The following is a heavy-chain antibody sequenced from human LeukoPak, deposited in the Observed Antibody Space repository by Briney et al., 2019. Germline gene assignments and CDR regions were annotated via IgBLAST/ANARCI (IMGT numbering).Heavy chain of an antibody. Sequence: PGRSLRLSCAASGFTFSSYGMHWVRQAPGKGLEWVAVISYDGSNKYYADSVKGRFTISRDNSKNTLYLQMNSLRAEDTAVYYCAKTVVPAATNNWFDPWGQGTLVTVSS. V-gene: IGHV3-30*18. CDR1: GFTFSSYG. CDR3: AKTVVPAATNNWFDP. J-gene: IGHJ5*02. CDR2: ISYDGSNK. D-gene: IGHD2-2*01.